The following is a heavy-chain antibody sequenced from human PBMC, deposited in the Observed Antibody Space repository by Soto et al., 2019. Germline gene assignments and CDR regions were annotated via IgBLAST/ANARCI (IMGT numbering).Heavy chain of an antibody. CDR3: AREKYGSGNRLDP. CDR2: IIAIFGTA. J-gene: IGHJ5*02. V-gene: IGHV1-69*05. D-gene: IGHD3-10*01. CDR1: GGTFSSYA. Sequence: GASVKVSCKASGGTFSSYAISWVRQAPGQGLEWMGGIIAIFGTANYAQKFQGRVTITTDTSTSTAYMELRSLRSDATAVYYWAREKYGSGNRLDPWGQGTLVTVSS.